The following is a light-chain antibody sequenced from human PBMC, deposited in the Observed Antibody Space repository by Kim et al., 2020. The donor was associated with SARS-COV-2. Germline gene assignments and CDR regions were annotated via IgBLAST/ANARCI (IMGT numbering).Light chain of an antibody. J-gene: IGLJ2*01. CDR2: EDN. Sequence: GSTVTISCTRSSGNIASNYVQWYQQRPGSAPTSVIYEDNQRPSGVPDRFSGSIDSSSNSASLTISGLKTEDEADYYCQSYDSSNVVFGGGTQLTVL. CDR1: SGNIASNY. V-gene: IGLV6-57*03. CDR3: QSYDSSNVV.